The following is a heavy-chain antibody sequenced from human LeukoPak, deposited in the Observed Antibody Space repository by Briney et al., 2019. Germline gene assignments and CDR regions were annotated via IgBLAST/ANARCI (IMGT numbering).Heavy chain of an antibody. J-gene: IGHJ4*02. Sequence: ETLSLTCTVSGDSISTSNSYWGWIRQPPGKGLEWVSFIYSDNTHYSDSVKGRFTISRDNSKNTLYLQMNSLRAEDTAVYYCARFPRNKGYYFDYWGQGTLVTVSS. CDR1: GDSISTSNSY. CDR2: IYSDNT. D-gene: IGHD1/OR15-1a*01. CDR3: ARFPRNKGYYFDY. V-gene: IGHV3-53*01.